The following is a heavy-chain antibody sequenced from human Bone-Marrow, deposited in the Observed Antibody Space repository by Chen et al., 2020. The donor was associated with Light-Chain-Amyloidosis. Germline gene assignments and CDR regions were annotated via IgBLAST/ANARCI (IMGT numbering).Heavy chain of an antibody. J-gene: IGHJ4*02. V-gene: IGHV3-53*02. CDR3: ARGGGHSYGYLDQ. Sequence: EVQLVESGGGVIQPGGFLRLSCVASGFTVSSHSVSWVRQAPGKGLEWLSVIFSGGNTHYADSGKRRCTISRDNSKSTLYLDMTNRRGEDTAVYYCARGGGHSYGYLDQWGQGTWVTVSP. CDR2: IFSGGNT. D-gene: IGHD5-18*01. CDR1: GFTVSSHS.